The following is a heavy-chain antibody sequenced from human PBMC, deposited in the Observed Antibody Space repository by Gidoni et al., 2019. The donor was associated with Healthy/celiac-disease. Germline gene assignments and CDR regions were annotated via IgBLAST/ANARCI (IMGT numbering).Heavy chain of an antibody. D-gene: IGHD4-17*01. J-gene: IGHJ6*02. CDR1: GCTFSSYA. CDR2: ISGSGGST. CDR3: ATPPGAVKDGMDV. Sequence: EVQLLESGGGLVQPGGSLRLSCAASGCTFSSYAMSWVRQAPGKGLAWVSAISGSGGSTYSADSVKGRFTISRDNSKNTLYLQMNSLRAEDTAVYYCATPPGAVKDGMDVWGQGTTVTVSS. V-gene: IGHV3-23*01.